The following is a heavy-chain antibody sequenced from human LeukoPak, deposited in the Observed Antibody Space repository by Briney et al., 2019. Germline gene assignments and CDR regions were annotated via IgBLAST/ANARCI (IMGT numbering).Heavy chain of an antibody. J-gene: IGHJ4*02. V-gene: IGHV3-53*01. CDR3: ARELGATDY. Sequence: GGSLRLSCVASGVAFSSYAMTWVRLAPGKGLEWVSVIYSGGSAYYADSVKGRFTISRDNSKNTLYLQMNSLRAEDTAVYYCARELGATDYWGQGTLVTVSS. CDR2: IYSGGSA. CDR1: GVAFSSYA. D-gene: IGHD1-26*01.